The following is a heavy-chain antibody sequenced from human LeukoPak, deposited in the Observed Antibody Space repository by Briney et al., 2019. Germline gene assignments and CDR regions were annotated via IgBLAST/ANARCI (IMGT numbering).Heavy chain of an antibody. J-gene: IGHJ6*02. CDR3: ARDRGIVVVPAASNDHYYYGMDV. CDR1: GGSISSYY. V-gene: IGHV4-4*07. CDR2: IYTSGST. Sequence: SETLSLTCTVSGGSISSYYWSWIRQPAGKGLEWIGRIYTSGSTNYNPSLKSRVTMSVDTSKNQFSLKLSSVTAADTAVYYCARDRGIVVVPAASNDHYYYGMDVWGQGTTVTVSS. D-gene: IGHD2-2*01.